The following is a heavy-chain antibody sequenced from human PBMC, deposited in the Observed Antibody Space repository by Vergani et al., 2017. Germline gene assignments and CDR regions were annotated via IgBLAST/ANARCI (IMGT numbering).Heavy chain of an antibody. D-gene: IGHD7-27*01. Sequence: EVQLVESGGGLVQPGGSLRLSCAASGFTFSSYWMSWVRQAPGKGLEWVANIQQDGSEKYYMDSVKGRFNISRDNAKNSLYLQMNSLRAEDTAEYYCARDPSGVDYFDYWGQETLVTVSS. J-gene: IGHJ4*02. CDR2: IQQDGSEK. CDR3: ARDPSGVDYFDY. CDR1: GFTFSSYW. V-gene: IGHV3-7*03.